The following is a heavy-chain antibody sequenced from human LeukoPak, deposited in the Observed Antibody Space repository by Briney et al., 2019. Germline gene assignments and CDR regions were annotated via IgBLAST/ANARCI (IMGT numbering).Heavy chain of an antibody. CDR1: GVSTTNGIYY. V-gene: IGHV4-39*01. Sequence: PSETLSLTCTVSGVSTTNGIYYWAWIRQPPGKGLEWIGSVHNVGSTYYNLSLRSRVTMSIAPSKNQFSLRLNSVTAADTAVYYCARHAEYNSGWHFYLDHWGQGILVTVSS. CDR3: ARHAEYNSGWHFYLDH. J-gene: IGHJ4*02. CDR2: VHNVGST. D-gene: IGHD6-19*01.